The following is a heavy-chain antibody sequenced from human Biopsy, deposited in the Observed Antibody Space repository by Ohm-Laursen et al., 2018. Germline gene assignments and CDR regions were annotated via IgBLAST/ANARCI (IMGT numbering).Heavy chain of an antibody. D-gene: IGHD3-22*01. Sequence: ASVKVSCKASGYTFTNYNVNWVRQATGQGLEWMGWMNPNSGNTGYAQKFQGRVTMTRNTSISTAYMKLSSLTAVDTAVYYCARDFNYDGGGSFNFDYWGQGTLVTVSS. CDR3: ARDFNYDGGGSFNFDY. CDR1: GYTFTNYN. CDR2: MNPNSGNT. V-gene: IGHV1-8*01. J-gene: IGHJ4*02.